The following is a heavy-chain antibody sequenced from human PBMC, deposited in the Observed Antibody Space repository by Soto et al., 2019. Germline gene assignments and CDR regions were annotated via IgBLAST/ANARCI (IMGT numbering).Heavy chain of an antibody. D-gene: IGHD6-19*01. J-gene: IGHJ6*02. CDR3: AHGLPWYRSGPTDV. Sequence: ASVKVSCKASGGTFSSYAISWVRQAPGQGLEWMGGIIPIFGTANYAQKFQGRVTITADESTSTAYMELSSLRSVDTAVYYCAHGLPWYRSGPTDVWGQGTTVTVSS. V-gene: IGHV1-69*13. CDR2: IIPIFGTA. CDR1: GGTFSSYA.